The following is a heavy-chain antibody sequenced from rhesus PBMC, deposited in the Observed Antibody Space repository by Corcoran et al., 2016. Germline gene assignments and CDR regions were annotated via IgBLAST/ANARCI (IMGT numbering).Heavy chain of an antibody. Sequence: QVQLQESGPGLVKPSETLSLTCAVSGYSISGYYWSWIRQAPGKGLEWIGYITYSGSTSYNPSLKSRVTISRDTSKDQFSLKLSSVTAADTAVYYCARGSRYYYFDYWGQGVLVTVSS. D-gene: IGHD1-44*02. CDR3: ARGSRYYYFDY. J-gene: IGHJ4*01. V-gene: IGHV4-122*02. CDR1: GYSISGYY. CDR2: ITYSGST.